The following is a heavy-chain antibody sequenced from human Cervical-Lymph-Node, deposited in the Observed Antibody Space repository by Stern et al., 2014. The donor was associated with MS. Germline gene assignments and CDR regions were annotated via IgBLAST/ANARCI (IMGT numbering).Heavy chain of an antibody. Sequence: EVQLVESGGGLVKPGRSLRLSCTASGFTFGDYAMSWFRQAPGKGLEWVGFISSKAYGGTTEYAASVKGRFTISRDDSKSIAYLQMNSLKTEDTAVYCCTTSIVGVGALGWFDPWGQGTLVTVSS. V-gene: IGHV3-49*05. CDR1: GFTFGDYA. J-gene: IGHJ5*02. CDR3: TTSIVGVGALGWFDP. CDR2: ISSKAYGGTT. D-gene: IGHD3-3*01.